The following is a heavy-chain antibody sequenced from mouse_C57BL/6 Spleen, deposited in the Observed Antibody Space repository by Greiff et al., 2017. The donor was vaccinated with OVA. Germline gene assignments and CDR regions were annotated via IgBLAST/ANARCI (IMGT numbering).Heavy chain of an antibody. J-gene: IGHJ3*01. CDR3: ASGRTRGFAY. Sequence: EVQLQESGPGMVKPSQSLSLTCTVTGYSITSGYDWHWIRHFPGNKLEWMGYISYSGSTNYNPSLKSRISITHDTSKNHFFLKLNSVTTEDTATYYCASGRTRGFAYWGQGTLVTVSA. CDR1: GYSITSGYD. V-gene: IGHV3-1*01. CDR2: ISYSGST. D-gene: IGHD4-1*01.